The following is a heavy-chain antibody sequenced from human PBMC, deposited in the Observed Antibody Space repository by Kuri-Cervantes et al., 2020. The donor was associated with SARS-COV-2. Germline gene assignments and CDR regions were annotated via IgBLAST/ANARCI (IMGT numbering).Heavy chain of an antibody. J-gene: IGHJ4*02. Sequence: GGSLRLSCAASGFTFSSYGMHWVRQAPGKGLEWVAFIRYDGSNKYYADSVKGRVTISRDNAKNSLYLQMNSLRAEDTALYYCATLVGARPNWGQGTLVTVSS. D-gene: IGHD1-26*01. CDR1: GFTFSSYG. CDR3: ATLVGARPN. V-gene: IGHV3-30*02. CDR2: IRYDGSNK.